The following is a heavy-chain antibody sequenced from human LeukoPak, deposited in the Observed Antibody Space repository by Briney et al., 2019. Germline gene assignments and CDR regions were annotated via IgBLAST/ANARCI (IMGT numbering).Heavy chain of an antibody. CDR1: GGSFSGYY. J-gene: IGHJ5*02. CDR2: INHSGST. CDR3: ASYAVTTRGNWFDP. D-gene: IGHD4-11*01. V-gene: IGHV4-34*01. Sequence: SETLSLTCAVYGGSFSGYYWSWIRQPPGKGLEWIGEINHSGSTNYNPSLKSRVTISVDTSKNQFSLKLSSVTAADTAVYYCASYAVTTRGNWFDPWGQGTLVTVSS.